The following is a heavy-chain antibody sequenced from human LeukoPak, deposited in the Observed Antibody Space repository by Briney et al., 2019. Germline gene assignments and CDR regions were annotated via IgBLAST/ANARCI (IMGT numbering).Heavy chain of an antibody. J-gene: IGHJ4*02. CDR3: AIVGDSWELIL. CDR2: IRQDGSEK. V-gene: IGHV3-7*01. Sequence: PGGSLSLSCAASGFTFPNYWMSWVRQAPGKGLEWVANIRQDGSEKFYVDSVKGRFTISRDNDKSSLYLQMNSLRGEDTAVYFCAIVGDSWELILWGKGTLVTVS. CDR1: GFTFPNYW. D-gene: IGHD1-26*01.